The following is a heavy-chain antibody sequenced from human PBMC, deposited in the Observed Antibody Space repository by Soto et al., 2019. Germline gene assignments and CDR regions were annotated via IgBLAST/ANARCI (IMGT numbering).Heavy chain of an antibody. Sequence: SETLSLTCTVSGGSISSSSYYWGWIRQPPGKGLEWIGSIYYSGSIYYNPSLKSRVTISVDTSKNQFSLKLSSVTAADTAVYYCARVCGSCYSLNFDYWGQGTLVTVSS. J-gene: IGHJ4*02. V-gene: IGHV4-39*01. CDR1: GGSISSSSYY. D-gene: IGHD2-15*01. CDR2: IYYSGSI. CDR3: ARVCGSCYSLNFDY.